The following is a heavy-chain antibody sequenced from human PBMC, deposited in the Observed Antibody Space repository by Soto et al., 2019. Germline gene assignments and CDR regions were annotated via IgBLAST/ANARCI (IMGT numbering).Heavy chain of an antibody. CDR3: AKAQPDYATVTTAISY. V-gene: IGHV3-30*18. Sequence: QVQLVESGGGVVQPGRSLRLSCAASGFTFSSYGMHWVRQAPGKGLEWVAVISYDGSNKYYADSVKGRFTISRDNSKNTPYLQMNSPRAEDTAVYYCAKAQPDYATVTTAISYWGQGTLVTVSS. J-gene: IGHJ4*02. CDR1: GFTFSSYG. D-gene: IGHD4-17*01. CDR2: ISYDGSNK.